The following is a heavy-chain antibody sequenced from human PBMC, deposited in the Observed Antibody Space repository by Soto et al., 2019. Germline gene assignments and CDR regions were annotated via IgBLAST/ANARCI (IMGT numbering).Heavy chain of an antibody. D-gene: IGHD3-22*01. V-gene: IGHV3-48*01. CDR3: ARPFYYDNSGYYHYFDY. CDR2: ISGETSTI. J-gene: IGHJ4*02. Sequence: GWSLRLSCEASGLPFSSYSMNWVRQAPGKGLEWVSYISGETSTIYYADSVKGRFTISRDNAKNSLYLQMNSLRAEDKAVYYCARPFYYDNSGYYHYFDYWGQGTLVTVSS. CDR1: GLPFSSYS.